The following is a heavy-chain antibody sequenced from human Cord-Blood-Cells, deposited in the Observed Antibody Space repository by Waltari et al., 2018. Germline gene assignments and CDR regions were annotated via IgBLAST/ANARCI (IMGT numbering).Heavy chain of an antibody. V-gene: IGHV1-69*06. Sequence: QVQLVQSGAEVKKPGSSVKVSCKASGGTFSSYAISWVRQLPGHRLEWVGGIIHILCTSNYAQSFQGLGTITADNWTSTAYMELSSLRSEDTAVYYCARESFGGDCYYSSAGWYFDLWGRGTLVTVSS. CDR3: ARESFGGDCYYSSAGWYFDL. CDR2: IIHILCTS. D-gene: IGHD2-21*01. J-gene: IGHJ2*01. CDR1: GGTFSSYA.